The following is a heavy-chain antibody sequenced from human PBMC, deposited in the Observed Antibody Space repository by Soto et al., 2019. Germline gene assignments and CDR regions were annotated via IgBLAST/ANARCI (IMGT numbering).Heavy chain of an antibody. D-gene: IGHD3-22*01. CDR3: ARDYYDSSGYLGLLDY. J-gene: IGHJ4*02. CDR1: GFTFSSYS. CDR2: ISSSSSTI. Sequence: EVQLVESGGGLVQPGGSLRLSCAASGFTFSSYSMNWVRQAPGKGLEWVSYISSSSSTIYYADSVKGRFTISGDNAKNSLYLQMNSLRDEDTAVYYCARDYYDSSGYLGLLDYWGQGTLVTVSS. V-gene: IGHV3-48*02.